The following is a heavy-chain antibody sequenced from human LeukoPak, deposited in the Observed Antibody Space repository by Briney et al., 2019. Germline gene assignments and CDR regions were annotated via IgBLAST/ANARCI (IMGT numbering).Heavy chain of an antibody. J-gene: IGHJ3*02. D-gene: IGHD5-12*01. CDR1: GGPINNQY. V-gene: IGHV4-59*11. CDR3: ARGRGYSGYDYAFDM. CDR2: VYHTGST. Sequence: PSETLSLTCTVSGGPINNQYWNWIRQPPGKGLEWIGYVYHTGSTHYNPSLKTRVTISIDTSSNQFSLKLRSVCPADTAVYYCARGRGYSGYDYAFDMWGEGTLLTFSS.